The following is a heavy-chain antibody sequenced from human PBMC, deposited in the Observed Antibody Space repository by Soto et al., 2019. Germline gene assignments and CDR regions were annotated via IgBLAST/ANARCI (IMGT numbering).Heavy chain of an antibody. J-gene: IGHJ4*02. V-gene: IGHV4-30-4*01. CDR1: GGSISSGDYY. CDR3: ARAGSMFCGGGGDCYSWVFDY. Sequence: QVQLQESGPGLVKPSQTLSLTCTVSGGSISSGDYYWSWIRQPPGKGLEWIGYIYYSGSTYYNPSLKSRVTISVATSKNQFSLRLSSVTAADTAVYYCARAGSMFCGGGGDCYSWVFDYWGQGTLVTVSS. CDR2: IYYSGST. D-gene: IGHD2-21*02.